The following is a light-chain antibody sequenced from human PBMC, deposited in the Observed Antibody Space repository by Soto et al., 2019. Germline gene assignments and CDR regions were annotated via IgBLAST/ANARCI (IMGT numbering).Light chain of an antibody. CDR3: QQYSNWRT. CDR1: ESVSTN. J-gene: IGKJ1*01. CDR2: GAS. V-gene: IGKV3-15*01. Sequence: EIVMTQSPATLSLSPGERATLSCRASESVSTNLAWYQQKAGQASRLLIYGASTRATGIPARFSGSGSGTEFTLTISSLQSEDFAVYYCQQYSNWRTFGQGTKVDIK.